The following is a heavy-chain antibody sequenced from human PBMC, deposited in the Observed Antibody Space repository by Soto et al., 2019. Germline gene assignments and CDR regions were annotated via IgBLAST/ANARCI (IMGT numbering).Heavy chain of an antibody. D-gene: IGHD2-2*01. CDR2: LIPIFGTA. J-gene: IGHJ6*02. Sequence: QVQLVQSGAEVKKPGSSVKVSCKASGGTFSSYAISWVRQAPGQGLEWMGGLIPIFGTANYAQKFQGRVTITADESASKAYMELSSLRSEDTAVYYCARHVPAAGYYYGMDVWGQGTTVTVSS. CDR3: ARHVPAAGYYYGMDV. CDR1: GGTFSSYA. V-gene: IGHV1-69*12.